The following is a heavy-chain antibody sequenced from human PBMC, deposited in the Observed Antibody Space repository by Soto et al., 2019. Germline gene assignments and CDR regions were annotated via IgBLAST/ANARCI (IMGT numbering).Heavy chain of an antibody. Sequence: PGGSLRLSCAASGFTFSSYAMHWVRQAPGKGLEWVAVISYDGSNKYYADSVKGRFTISRDNSKNTLYLQMNGLRAEDTAVYYCAGDQLPGIAAAGTGYFDYWGQGTLVTVSS. J-gene: IGHJ4*02. CDR1: GFTFSSYA. CDR2: ISYDGSNK. D-gene: IGHD6-13*01. V-gene: IGHV3-30-3*01. CDR3: AGDQLPGIAAAGTGYFDY.